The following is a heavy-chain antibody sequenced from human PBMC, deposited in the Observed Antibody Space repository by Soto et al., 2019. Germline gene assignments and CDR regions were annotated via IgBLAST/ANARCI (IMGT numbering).Heavy chain of an antibody. J-gene: IGHJ6*02. V-gene: IGHV5-51*01. Sequence: GESLKISCNGSGYSFTSYWIGWVRQMPGKGLEWMGIIYPGDSDTRYSPSFQGQVTISADKSISTAYLQWSSLKASDTAMYYCASSSYGTYYYYRMDVWGQGTKATVSS. CDR1: GYSFTSYW. CDR3: ASSSYGTYYYYRMDV. D-gene: IGHD5-18*01. CDR2: IYPGDSDT.